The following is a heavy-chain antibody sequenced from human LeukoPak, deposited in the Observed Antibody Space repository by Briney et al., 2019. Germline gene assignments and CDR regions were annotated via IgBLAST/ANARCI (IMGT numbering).Heavy chain of an antibody. V-gene: IGHV3-30-3*01. CDR3: ARRGQFCSSTSCLPDY. D-gene: IGHD2-2*01. J-gene: IGHJ4*02. CDR2: ISYDGSNK. Sequence: GGSLRLSCAASGFTFSSYAMHWVRQAPGKGLEWVAVISYDGSNKYYADSVKGRFTISRDNSKNTLYLQMNSLRAEDTAVYYCARRGQFCSSTSCLPDYWGQGTLVTVSS. CDR1: GFTFSSYA.